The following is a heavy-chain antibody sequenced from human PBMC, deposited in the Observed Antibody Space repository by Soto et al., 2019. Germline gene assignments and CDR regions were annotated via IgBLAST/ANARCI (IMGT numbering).Heavy chain of an antibody. CDR2: ISYDGSNK. D-gene: IGHD6-19*01. J-gene: IGHJ4*02. Sequence: QVQLVESGGGVVQPGRSLRLSCAASGFTFSSYGMHWVRQAPGKGLEWVAVISYDGSNKYYADSVKGRFTISRDNSKNTLYLQMNSXXAEDTAVYYYAKDQRGQWLGDVGYWGQGTLVTVSS. CDR3: AKDQRGQWLGDVGY. V-gene: IGHV3-30*18. CDR1: GFTFSSYG.